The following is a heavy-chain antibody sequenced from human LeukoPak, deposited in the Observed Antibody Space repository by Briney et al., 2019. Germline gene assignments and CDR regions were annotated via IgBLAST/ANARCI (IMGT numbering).Heavy chain of an antibody. V-gene: IGHV3-30-3*01. CDR1: GFTFSNYA. J-gene: IGHJ4*02. D-gene: IGHD3-22*01. CDR2: ITNDGGRK. CDR3: ATDPTLYYYDSSGSYFDY. Sequence: SGGSLRLSCAASGFTFSNYAIHWVRQAPGKGLEWVTVITNDGGRKYYADSVKGRFTVSRDNSKNTLYLQMNSLGAEDTAVYYCATDPTLYYYDSSGSYFDYWGQGTLVTVSS.